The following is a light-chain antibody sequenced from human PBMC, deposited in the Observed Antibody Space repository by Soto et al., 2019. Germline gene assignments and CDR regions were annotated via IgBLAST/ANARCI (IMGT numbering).Light chain of an antibody. Sequence: EIVMTQSPATLSVSPGERATLSCRASQSVSSYLAWYQQKPGQAPRLLIHAASTRAVGIPVRFSGSGSGTEFTLTISNLQSEDFVVYYCQQYNNWPSTFGQGTKVDIK. J-gene: IGKJ1*01. V-gene: IGKV3D-15*01. CDR2: AAS. CDR1: QSVSSY. CDR3: QQYNNWPST.